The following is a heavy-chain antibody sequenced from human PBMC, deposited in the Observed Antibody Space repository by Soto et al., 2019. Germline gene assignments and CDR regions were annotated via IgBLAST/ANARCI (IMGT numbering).Heavy chain of an antibody. CDR3: ARHEDTAMASRGGMDV. D-gene: IGHD5-18*01. V-gene: IGHV5-51*01. Sequence: PGESLKISCKGSGYSFPSDWIGWVRQMPGKGLEWMGSIYPADSDTRYSPAFQGQVTISADKSIRTAYLQWSSLKASDTAMYYCARHEDTAMASRGGMDVWGQGTTVTVSS. J-gene: IGHJ6*02. CDR2: IYPADSDT. CDR1: GYSFPSDW.